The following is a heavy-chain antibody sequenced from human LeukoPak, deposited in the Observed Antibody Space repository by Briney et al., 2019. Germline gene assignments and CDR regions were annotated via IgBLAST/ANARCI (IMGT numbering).Heavy chain of an antibody. D-gene: IGHD3-10*01. CDR3: ARAGFVGGFDY. CDR1: GFTFSSYS. CDR2: ITSSSTYI. V-gene: IGHV3-21*01. J-gene: IGHJ4*02. Sequence: GGSLRLSCAASGFTFSSYSMNWVRQAPGKGLEWVSSITSSSTYIYYADSVKGRFTISRDNAKNSLYLQMNSLRAEDTAVYYCARAGFVGGFDYWGQGTLVTVSS.